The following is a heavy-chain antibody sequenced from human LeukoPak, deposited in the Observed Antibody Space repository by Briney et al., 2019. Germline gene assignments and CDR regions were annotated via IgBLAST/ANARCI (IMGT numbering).Heavy chain of an antibody. CDR1: GFTFTTYS. CDR2: ITPSSSTI. D-gene: IGHD3-22*01. V-gene: IGHV3-48*04. CDR3: ARDKGYHDSSGYYAMDV. J-gene: IGHJ6*02. Sequence: GGSLRLSCAASGFTFTTYSMNWVRQAPGKGLEWVSYITPSSSTIYYADSVKGRFTISRDNAKNSLYLQMNSLRAEDTAVYYCARDKGYHDSSGYYAMDVWGQGTTVTVSS.